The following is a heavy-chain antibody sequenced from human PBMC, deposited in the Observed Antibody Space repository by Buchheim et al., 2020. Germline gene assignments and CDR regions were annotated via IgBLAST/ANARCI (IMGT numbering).Heavy chain of an antibody. J-gene: IGHJ5*02. Sequence: QVQLQESGPGLVKPSETLSLTCTVSGGSISSYYWSWIRQPPGKGLEWIGYIYYSGSTNYNPSLKSRVTISVDTSKNQFSLKLSSVTAADTAVYYCARETGTNFDRAWFDPWGQGTL. D-gene: IGHD1-7*01. CDR3: ARETGTNFDRAWFDP. CDR1: GGSISSYY. V-gene: IGHV4-59*01. CDR2: IYYSGST.